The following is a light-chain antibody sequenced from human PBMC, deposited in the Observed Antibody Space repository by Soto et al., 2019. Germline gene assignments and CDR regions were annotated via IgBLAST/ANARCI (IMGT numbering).Light chain of an antibody. CDR2: EVS. V-gene: IGLV2-8*01. CDR1: SSDVGRYNS. J-gene: IGLJ1*01. Sequence: QSVLTQPPSASGSPGQSVTVSCTGTSSDVGRYNSVFWFQQHPGKVPKLIIYEVSKRPSGVPDRFSGSKSGNTASLTVSGLQAEDEADYYCSSYAGSNNYVFGSGTKLTVL. CDR3: SSYAGSNNYV.